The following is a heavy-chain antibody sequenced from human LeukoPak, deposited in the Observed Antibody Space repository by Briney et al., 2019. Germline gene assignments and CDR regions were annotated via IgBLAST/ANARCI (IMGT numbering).Heavy chain of an antibody. CDR2: IFYSGST. CDR1: SGSISTSNYY. J-gene: IGHJ5*02. CDR3: TRLDILTGYYWLDP. V-gene: IGHV4-39*07. D-gene: IGHD3-9*01. Sequence: PSETLSLTCTVSSGSISTSNYYWGWVRQPPGKALEWIGNIFYSGSTYYSPSLKSRVTISLDTSRNQFSLKLRSVTAADTAVYFCTRLDILTGYYWLDPWGQGTLVTVSS.